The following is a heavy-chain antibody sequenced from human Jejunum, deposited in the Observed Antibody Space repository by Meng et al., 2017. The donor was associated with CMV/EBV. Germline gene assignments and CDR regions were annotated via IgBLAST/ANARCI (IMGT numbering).Heavy chain of an antibody. CDR2: VSYSGST. D-gene: IGHD3-10*01. J-gene: IGHJ4*02. CDR1: RGSINYTS. Sequence: SRGSINYTSWRWIRQSARKGLEWIGSVSYSGSTNYNPSLKSRVSISMDTSENQFSLKVTSVTAGDTAVYYCARWSGSESYPSADYWGQGTLVTVSS. CDR3: ARWSGSESYPSADY. V-gene: IGHV4-59*01.